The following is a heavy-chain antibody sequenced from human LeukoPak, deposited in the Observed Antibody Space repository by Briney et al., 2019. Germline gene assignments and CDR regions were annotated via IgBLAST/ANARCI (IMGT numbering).Heavy chain of an antibody. D-gene: IGHD3-9*01. V-gene: IGHV4-34*01. CDR3: ARAPGVYYDVLTGYGSGWFDP. J-gene: IGHJ5*02. Sequence: PSETLSLTCAVYGGSFSGYYWSWIRQPPGKGLEWIGEINHSGSTNYNPSLKSRVTISVDTSKNQFSLKLSSVTAADTAVYYCARAPGVYYDVLTGYGSGWFDPWGQGISVTVSS. CDR2: INHSGST. CDR1: GGSFSGYY.